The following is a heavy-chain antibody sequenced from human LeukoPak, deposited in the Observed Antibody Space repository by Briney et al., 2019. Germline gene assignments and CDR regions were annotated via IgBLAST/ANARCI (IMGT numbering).Heavy chain of an antibody. Sequence: PGGSLRLSCAASGFTFSGYEMNWVRQAPGKGLEWVSYISSGSGTIFYADPVKGRFTISRDNAKNSLYLQINSLRADDTAVYYCARVYFGGNYYSCGMDVWGQGTTVTVSS. CDR1: GFTFSGYE. CDR2: ISSGSGTI. CDR3: ARVYFGGNYYSCGMDV. D-gene: IGHD4-23*01. V-gene: IGHV3-48*03. J-gene: IGHJ6*02.